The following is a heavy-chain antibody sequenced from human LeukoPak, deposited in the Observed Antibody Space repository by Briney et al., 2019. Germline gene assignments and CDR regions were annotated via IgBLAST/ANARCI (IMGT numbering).Heavy chain of an antibody. CDR2: MWYDGSNK. CDR3: ARDAFGGVTYFDY. J-gene: IGHJ4*02. V-gene: IGHV3-33*01. D-gene: IGHD3-16*01. CDR1: GFTFSSYG. Sequence: GGSLRLSCAASGFTFSSYGMHWVRQAPGKGLEWVAVMWYDGSNKYYADSVKGRFTISRDNSKNTLYLQMNSLRAEDTAVYYCARDAFGGVTYFDYWGQGTLVTVSS.